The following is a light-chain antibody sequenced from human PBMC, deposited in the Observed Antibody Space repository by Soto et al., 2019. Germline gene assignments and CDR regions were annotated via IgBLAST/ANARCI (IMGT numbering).Light chain of an antibody. CDR3: CSYAGSYTL. CDR1: SSDVGGHNY. J-gene: IGLJ1*01. Sequence: QSALTQPPSASGSPGQSVTISCTGTSSDVGGHNYVSWYQQYPGRAPKLMVYDVTKRPSGVPDRFSGSRSGNTASLTISGLQAEDEADYYCCSYAGSYTLFGTGTKVTVL. V-gene: IGLV2-8*01. CDR2: DVT.